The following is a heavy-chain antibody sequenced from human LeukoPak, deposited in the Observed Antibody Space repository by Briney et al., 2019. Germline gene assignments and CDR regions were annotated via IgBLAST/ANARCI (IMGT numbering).Heavy chain of an antibody. CDR1: GYTFTSYY. CDR2: INPSGGTT. Sequence: AASVKVSCKASGYTFTSYYMHWVRQAPGQGLEWMGLINPSGGTTRYAQKFQGRVTMTRDLSTSTDYMELSSLRSDDTAVYFCARDNSVGDYAWWFDPWGQGTLVTVSS. V-gene: IGHV1-46*01. D-gene: IGHD1-26*01. J-gene: IGHJ5*02. CDR3: ARDNSVGDYAWWFDP.